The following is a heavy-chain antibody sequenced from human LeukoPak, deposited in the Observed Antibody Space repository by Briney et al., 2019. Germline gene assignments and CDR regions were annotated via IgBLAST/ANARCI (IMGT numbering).Heavy chain of an antibody. CDR3: AREEWLGYFDY. D-gene: IGHD5-12*01. V-gene: IGHV3-64*01. J-gene: IGHJ4*02. Sequence: GGSLRLSCAASGFTFSSYAMHWVRQAPGKGLEYVSAISSNGGSTYYANSVKGRFTISRDNSKNTLYLQMGSLRAEDVAVYYCAREEWLGYFDYWGQGTLVTVSS. CDR2: ISSNGGST. CDR1: GFTFSSYA.